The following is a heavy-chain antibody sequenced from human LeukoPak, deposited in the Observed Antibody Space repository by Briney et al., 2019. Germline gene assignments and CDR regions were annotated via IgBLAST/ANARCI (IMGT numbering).Heavy chain of an antibody. CDR2: ISGSGGST. D-gene: IGHD6-13*01. V-gene: IGHV3-23*01. CDR3: AKDPASSSWYQDNWFDP. CDR1: GFTFNSYA. J-gene: IGHJ5*02. Sequence: GGSLRLSCAASGFTFNSYAMSWVRQAPGKGLEWVSAISGSGGSTYYADSVKGRFTISRDNSKNTLYLQMNSLRAEDTAVYYCAKDPASSSWYQDNWFDPWGQGTLVTVSS.